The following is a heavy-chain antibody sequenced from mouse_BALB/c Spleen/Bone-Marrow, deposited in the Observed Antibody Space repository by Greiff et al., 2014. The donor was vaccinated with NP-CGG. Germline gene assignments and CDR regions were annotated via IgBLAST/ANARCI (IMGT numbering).Heavy chain of an antibody. Sequence: VQLQQPGAELVKPGASVKLSCTASGFNIKDTYMHWVKERPEQGLEWIGRIDPANGNTKYDSKFQGKATITADTSSNTAYLQLSSLTSEDTAVYYCVYGRDWYFDVWGAGTTVTVSS. V-gene: IGHV14-3*02. CDR3: VYGRDWYFDV. CDR1: GFNIKDTY. J-gene: IGHJ1*01. CDR2: IDPANGNT. D-gene: IGHD1-1*01.